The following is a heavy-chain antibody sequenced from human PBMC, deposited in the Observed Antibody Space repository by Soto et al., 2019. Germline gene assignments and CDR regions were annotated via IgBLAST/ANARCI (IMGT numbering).Heavy chain of an antibody. CDR1: GYTFTSYG. CDR3: ASRYCSGGSCYSPLDY. V-gene: IGHV1-18*04. Sequence: QVQLVQSGAEVKKPGASVKVSCKASGYTFTSYGISWVRQVPGQGLEWMGWISAYNGNTNYAQKLQGRVTMTTDTSTSTAYMELRSLRSDDTAVYYCASRYCSGGSCYSPLDYWGQGTLVTVSS. J-gene: IGHJ4*02. CDR2: ISAYNGNT. D-gene: IGHD2-15*01.